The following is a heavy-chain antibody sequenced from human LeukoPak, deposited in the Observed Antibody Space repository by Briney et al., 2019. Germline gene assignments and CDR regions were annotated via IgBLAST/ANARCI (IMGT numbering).Heavy chain of an antibody. V-gene: IGHV4-59*01. CDR1: GGSISSYY. CDR3: ARVHFTWRTPSENWFDP. Sequence: SETLSLTCTVSGGSISSYYWSWIRQPPGKGLEWIGYIYYSGSTNYNPSLKSRVTISVDTSKNQFSLKLSSVTAADTAVYYCARVHFTWRTPSENWFDPWGQGTLVTVSS. J-gene: IGHJ5*02. D-gene: IGHD3-16*01. CDR2: IYYSGST.